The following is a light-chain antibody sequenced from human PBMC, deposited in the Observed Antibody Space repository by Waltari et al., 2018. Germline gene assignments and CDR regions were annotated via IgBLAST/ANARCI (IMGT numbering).Light chain of an antibody. Sequence: DIQMTQSPSSLSASIGDRITITCQASQTISHFLNWYQQKPGKAPKLLVYLASNLQSGVPSKFSGRGSGTDFTLTISSLQPDDFATYFCHQTYNSPFTFGPGTKVDVK. CDR2: LAS. CDR3: HQTYNSPFT. CDR1: QTISHF. J-gene: IGKJ3*01. V-gene: IGKV1-39*01.